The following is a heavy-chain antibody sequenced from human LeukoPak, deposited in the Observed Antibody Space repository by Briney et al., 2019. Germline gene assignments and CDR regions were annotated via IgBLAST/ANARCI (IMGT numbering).Heavy chain of an antibody. CDR1: GYTFTSYY. D-gene: IGHD6-25*01. Sequence: ASVKVSCKASGYTFTSYYMHWVRQAPGQGLEWMGIINPSGGSTTYAQKFQGRVTLTRDMSTSTVYMELSSLRSEDTAVYYCARANSQRGYYYYMDVWGKGTTVTVSS. J-gene: IGHJ6*03. CDR2: INPSGGST. V-gene: IGHV1-46*01. CDR3: ARANSQRGYYYYMDV.